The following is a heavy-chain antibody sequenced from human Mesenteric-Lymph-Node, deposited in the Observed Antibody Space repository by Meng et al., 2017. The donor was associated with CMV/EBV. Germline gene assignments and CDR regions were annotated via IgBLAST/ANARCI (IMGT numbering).Heavy chain of an antibody. CDR2: MSYNSRTI. D-gene: IGHD5-12*01. Sequence: SLKISCAASGFTFDDYGMHWVRQAPGKGLEWVTGMSYNSRTIGYADSVRGRFTISRDNARNSLYLQMNSLRPEDTAVYYCARRRGYQTSYYYYYGMDVWGQGTTVTVSS. J-gene: IGHJ6*01. V-gene: IGHV3-9*01. CDR3: ARRRGYQTSYYYYYGMDV. CDR1: GFTFDDYG.